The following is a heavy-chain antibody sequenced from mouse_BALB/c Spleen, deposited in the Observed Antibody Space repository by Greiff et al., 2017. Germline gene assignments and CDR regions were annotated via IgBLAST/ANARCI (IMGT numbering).Heavy chain of an antibody. CDR3: ARPRTYYDYDEGYWYFDV. D-gene: IGHD2-4*01. CDR2: INPDSSTI. Sequence: EVKLMESGGGLVQPGGSLKLSCAASGFDFSRYWMSWVRQAPGKGLEWIGEINPDSSTINYTPSLKDKFIISRDNAKNTLYLQMSKVRSEDTALYYCARPRTYYDYDEGYWYFDVWGAGTTVTVSS. J-gene: IGHJ1*01. CDR1: GFDFSRYW. V-gene: IGHV4-1*02.